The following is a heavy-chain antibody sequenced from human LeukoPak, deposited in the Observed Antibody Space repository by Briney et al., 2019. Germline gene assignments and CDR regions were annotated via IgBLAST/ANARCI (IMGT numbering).Heavy chain of an antibody. CDR1: GFTFDDYA. CDR2: INSDGSST. Sequence: PGRSLRLSCAASGFTFDDYAMHWVRQAPGKGLVWVSRINSDGSSTSYADSVKGRFTISRDNAKNTLYLQMNSLRAEDTAVYYCARGRGYSYGYPTNYWGQGTLVTVSS. V-gene: IGHV3-74*01. D-gene: IGHD5-18*01. CDR3: ARGRGYSYGYPTNY. J-gene: IGHJ4*02.